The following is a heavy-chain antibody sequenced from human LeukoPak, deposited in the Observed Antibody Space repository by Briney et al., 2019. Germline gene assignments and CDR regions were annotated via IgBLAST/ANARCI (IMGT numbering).Heavy chain of an antibody. Sequence: GGSLRLSCAASGFTFSSYGMHWVRQAPGKGLEWVAVISYDGSNKYYADSVKGRFTISRDNSKNTLYLQMNSLRAEDTAVYYCATSQVQYYYVRYFDLWGRGTLVTVSS. J-gene: IGHJ2*01. V-gene: IGHV3-30*03. CDR2: ISYDGSNK. CDR3: ATSQVQYYYVRYFDL. CDR1: GFTFSSYG. D-gene: IGHD3-10*02.